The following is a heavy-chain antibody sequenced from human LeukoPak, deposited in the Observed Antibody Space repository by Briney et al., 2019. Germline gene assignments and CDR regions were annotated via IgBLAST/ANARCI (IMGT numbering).Heavy chain of an antibody. D-gene: IGHD3-10*01. V-gene: IGHV4-61*02. Sequence: SEALSLTCAVSGGSISSGSYYWSWLRPPPGLGLVWIGRIYTSGSTNYKPSLKRRVTISVDTSKNQFSLKLSSVTAADTAVYYCARVLVRGVIEMWGQGTLVTVSS. CDR1: GGSISSGSYY. CDR3: ARVLVRGVIEM. J-gene: IGHJ4*02. CDR2: IYTSGST.